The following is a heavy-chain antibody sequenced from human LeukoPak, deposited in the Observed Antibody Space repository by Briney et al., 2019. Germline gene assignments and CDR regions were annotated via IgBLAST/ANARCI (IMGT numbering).Heavy chain of an antibody. V-gene: IGHV1-18*01. D-gene: IGHD1-26*01. CDR3: AREELPVGGDYYGMDV. J-gene: IGHJ6*02. Sequence: ASVKVSCKVSGGTFSSYAISWVRQAPGQGLEWMGWISAYNGNTNYAQKLQGRVTMTTDTSTSTAYMELRGLRSDDTAVYYCAREELPVGGDYYGMDVWGQGTTVTVSS. CDR2: ISAYNGNT. CDR1: GGTFSSYA.